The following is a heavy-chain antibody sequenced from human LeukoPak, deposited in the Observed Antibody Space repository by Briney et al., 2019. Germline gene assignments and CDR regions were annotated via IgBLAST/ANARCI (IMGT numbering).Heavy chain of an antibody. J-gene: IGHJ6*03. CDR1: GGSISSSSYY. D-gene: IGHD2-2*01. Sequence: SETLSLTCTVSGGSISSSSYYWGWIRQPPGKGLEWIGSIYYSGSTYYNPSLKSRVTISVDTSKSQFSLKLSSVTAADTAVYYCARTGPDIVVVPAAEGYYYYYMDVWGKGTTVTVSS. V-gene: IGHV4-39*07. CDR3: ARTGPDIVVVPAAEGYYYYYMDV. CDR2: IYYSGST.